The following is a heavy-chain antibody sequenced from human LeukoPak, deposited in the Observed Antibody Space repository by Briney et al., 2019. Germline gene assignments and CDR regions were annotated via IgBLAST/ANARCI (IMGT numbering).Heavy chain of an antibody. D-gene: IGHD6-13*01. CDR3: ARAPYPSSWYWYYYYGMDV. J-gene: IGHJ6*02. CDR1: GFTFSSYA. V-gene: IGHV3-30-3*01. Sequence: GGSLRLSCAASGFTFSSYAMHWVRQAPGKGLEWVAVISYDGSNKYYADSVKGRFTISRDNSKNTLYLQMNSLRAEDTAVYYCARAPYPSSWYWYYYYGMDVWGQGTTVTVSS. CDR2: ISYDGSNK.